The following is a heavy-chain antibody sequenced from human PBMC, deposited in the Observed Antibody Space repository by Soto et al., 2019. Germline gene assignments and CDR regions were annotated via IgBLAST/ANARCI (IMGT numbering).Heavy chain of an antibody. J-gene: IGHJ5*02. Sequence: GESLKISCKGSGYSFTSYWIGWVRQMPGKGLEWMGIIYPGDSDTRYSPSFQGQVTISADKSISTAYLQWSSLKASDTAMYYCARHPSDIVVVPAARLWFDPRGQGTLVTVSS. CDR1: GYSFTSYW. CDR3: ARHPSDIVVVPAARLWFDP. CDR2: IYPGDSDT. D-gene: IGHD2-2*01. V-gene: IGHV5-51*01.